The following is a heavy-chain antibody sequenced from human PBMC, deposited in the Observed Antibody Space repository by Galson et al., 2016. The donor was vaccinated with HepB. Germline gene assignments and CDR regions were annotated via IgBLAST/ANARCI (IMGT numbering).Heavy chain of an antibody. V-gene: IGHV3-21*04. CDR2: ISSGSRHI. CDR3: ARDRVDIVAAPSSIRNYYGMDV. Sequence: SLRLSCAASGFSFSTYAMHWVRQAPGKGLQWVSSISSGSRHISNAGSLKGRFSISRDDAKNSVFLQMNSLTVDDTAKYFCARDRVDIVAAPSSIRNYYGMDVWGQGTTVTVSS. CDR1: GFSFSTYA. D-gene: IGHD5-12*01. J-gene: IGHJ6*02.